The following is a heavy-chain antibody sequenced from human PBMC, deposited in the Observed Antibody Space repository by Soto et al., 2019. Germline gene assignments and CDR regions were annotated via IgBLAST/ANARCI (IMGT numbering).Heavy chain of an antibody. CDR1: GYTFSNYY. D-gene: IGHD6-13*01. Sequence: GESLTISCQASGYTFSNYYIGWVRQMPGKGLEWMGTIYPGDSDARYSPSFQGQVTLSVDKSISTAYLHWNSLKASDTAIYYCAAPYSPSRDAFDIWGQGTMVTVSS. CDR3: AAPYSPSRDAFDI. J-gene: IGHJ3*02. V-gene: IGHV5-51*01. CDR2: IYPGDSDA.